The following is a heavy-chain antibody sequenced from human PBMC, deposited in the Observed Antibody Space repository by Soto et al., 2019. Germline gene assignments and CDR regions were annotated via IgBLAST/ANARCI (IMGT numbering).Heavy chain of an antibody. V-gene: IGHV3-7*01. Sequence: QPGGSLRLSCAASGFTFSDYWMTWVRQAPGKGLEWVANIKQDGTEKYYVDSVKGRFTISRDNAKNSLYLQVNSLRAEDTAIYYCATRGGTSRSSWYYLDYWGQGTPVTVSS. D-gene: IGHD2-2*01. J-gene: IGHJ4*02. CDR1: GFTFSDYW. CDR3: ATRGGTSRSSWYYLDY. CDR2: IKQDGTEK.